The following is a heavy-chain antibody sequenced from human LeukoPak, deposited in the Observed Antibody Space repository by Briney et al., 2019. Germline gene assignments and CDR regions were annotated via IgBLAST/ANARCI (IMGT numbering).Heavy chain of an antibody. CDR2: INHSGST. CDR3: ARHAVAGTNFQH. Sequence: SETLSLTCAVYGGPFSGYYWSWIRQPPGKGLEWIGEINHSGSTNYNPSLKSRVTISVDTSKNQFSLKLSSVTAADTAVYFCARHAVAGTNFQHWGQGTLVTVSS. V-gene: IGHV4-34*01. J-gene: IGHJ1*01. CDR1: GGPFSGYY. D-gene: IGHD6-19*01.